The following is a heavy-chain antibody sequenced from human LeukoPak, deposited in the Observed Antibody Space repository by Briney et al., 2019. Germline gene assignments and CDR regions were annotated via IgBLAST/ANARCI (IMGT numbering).Heavy chain of an antibody. J-gene: IGHJ4*02. D-gene: IGHD1-26*01. CDR2: IKEDGSAT. CDR3: TTWPGAHFDF. CDR1: GFTFSNYW. Sequence: GGSLRLSCAASGFTFSNYWMSWVRQAPGKGLEWVANIKEDGSATYYVDSVKGRFTISRDNAKNSQYLQMNSLRAEDTAVYFCTTWPGAHFDFWGQGTLVTVSS. V-gene: IGHV3-7*05.